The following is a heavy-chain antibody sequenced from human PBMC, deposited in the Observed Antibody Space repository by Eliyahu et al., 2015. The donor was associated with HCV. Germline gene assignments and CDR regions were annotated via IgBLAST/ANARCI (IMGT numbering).Heavy chain of an antibody. Sequence: QVQLVQSGAEVKKPGASVRVSCKASGYTFTGYNIHWVRQALGQGLEWMGRVIPNSGGTNYAQKFQXRVTMTGDTSISTAYMELTXLRSDDTAVYFCARGSFYSFEYWGQGTQVTVSS. CDR3: ARGSFYSFEY. D-gene: IGHD3-3*02. CDR1: GYTFTGYN. V-gene: IGHV1-2*06. CDR2: VIPNSGGT. J-gene: IGHJ4*02.